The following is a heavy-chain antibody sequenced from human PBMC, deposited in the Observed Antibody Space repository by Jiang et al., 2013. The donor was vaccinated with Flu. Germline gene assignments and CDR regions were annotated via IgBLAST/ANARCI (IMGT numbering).Heavy chain of an antibody. D-gene: IGHD3-22*01. CDR2: IYWDDDK. CDR3: AHRRIDEWLVITETPDAFDI. CDR1: GFSLSTSGVG. J-gene: IGHJ3*02. V-gene: IGHV2-5*02. Sequence: KPTQTLTLTCTFSGFSLSTSGVGVGWIRQPPGKALEWLALIYWDDDKRYSPSLKSRLTITKDTSKNQVVLTMTNMDPVDTATYYCAHRRIDEWLVITETPDAFDIWGQGTMVTVSS.